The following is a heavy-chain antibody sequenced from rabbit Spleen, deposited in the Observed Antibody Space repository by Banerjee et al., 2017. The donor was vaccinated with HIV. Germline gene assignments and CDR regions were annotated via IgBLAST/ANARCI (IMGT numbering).Heavy chain of an antibody. CDR1: GVSFSSNYY. CDR3: TKDDSAWDYFDL. D-gene: IGHD4-1*01. Sequence: QSLEESGGDLVKPGASLTLTCTASGVSFSSNYYMCWVRQAPGKGLEWIACIYTGSSGETYYASWAKGRFTISKASSTTVTLQMTSLTAADTATYFCTKDDSAWDYFDLWGPGSLVTVS. V-gene: IGHV1S40*01. J-gene: IGHJ4*01. CDR2: IYTGSSGET.